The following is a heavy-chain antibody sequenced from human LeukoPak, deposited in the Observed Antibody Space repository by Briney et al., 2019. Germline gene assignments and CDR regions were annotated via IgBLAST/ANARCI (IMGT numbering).Heavy chain of an antibody. CDR2: INPNSGGT. V-gene: IGHV1-2*02. CDR3: ARVRRYCSSTSCYVC. D-gene: IGHD2-2*01. Sequence: ASVKVSCKASGYTFTGYYMHWVRQAPGQGLEWMGWINPNSGGTNYAQKFQGRVTMTRVTSISTAYMELSRLRSDDTAVYYCARVRRYCSSTSCYVCWGQGTLVTVSS. J-gene: IGHJ4*02. CDR1: GYTFTGYY.